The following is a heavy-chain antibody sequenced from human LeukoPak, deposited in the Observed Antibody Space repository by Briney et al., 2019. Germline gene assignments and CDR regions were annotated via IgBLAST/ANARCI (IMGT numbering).Heavy chain of an antibody. CDR2: INPSGGST. V-gene: IGHV1-46*01. Sequence: ASVKVSCKASGYTLTSYYMHWVRQAPGQGLEWMGIINPSGGSTSYAQKFQGRVTMTRDTSTSTVYMELSSLRSEDTAVYYCATTRGLIFQSDDAFDIWGQGTMVTVSS. D-gene: IGHD3/OR15-3a*01. CDR1: GYTLTSYY. CDR3: ATTRGLIFQSDDAFDI. J-gene: IGHJ3*02.